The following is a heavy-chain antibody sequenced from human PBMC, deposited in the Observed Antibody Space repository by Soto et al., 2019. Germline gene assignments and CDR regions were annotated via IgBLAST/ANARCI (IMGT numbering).Heavy chain of an antibody. V-gene: IGHV3-30*18. Sequence: PGGSLRLSCVVSGLPFSDYGFHWVRQAPGKGLDWVAAISYDGSFVYYADPVRGRFTISRDNSRNTLDLQMNTLRHEDTAVYYCAKERGRNRNFAMDVWGQGTSVTVSS. D-gene: IGHD1-1*01. CDR2: ISYDGSFV. CDR3: AKERGRNRNFAMDV. J-gene: IGHJ6*02. CDR1: GLPFSDYG.